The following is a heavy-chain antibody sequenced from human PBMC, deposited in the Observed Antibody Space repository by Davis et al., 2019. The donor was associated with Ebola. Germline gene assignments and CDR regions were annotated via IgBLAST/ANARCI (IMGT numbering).Heavy chain of an antibody. V-gene: IGHV4-38-2*02. J-gene: IGHJ5*02. CDR1: GYSISSGYY. CDR2: IYHSGST. Sequence: MPSETLSLTCNVSGYSISSGYYWGWIRQPPGQGLEWIGNIYHSGSTYYNPSLKSRITISVDTSKNQFSLKLSSVTAADTAVYYCASTYSGYHDPPNWFDPWGLGTLVTVSS. CDR3: ASTYSGYHDPPNWFDP. D-gene: IGHD5-12*01.